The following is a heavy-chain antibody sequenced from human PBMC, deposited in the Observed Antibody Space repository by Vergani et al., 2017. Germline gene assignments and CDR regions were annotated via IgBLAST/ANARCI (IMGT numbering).Heavy chain of an antibody. Sequence: QVQLQESGPGLVKPSQTLSLTCTVSGGSISSGSYYWSWIRPPAGKGREWIGRLYTSGSTNYNPSLKSRVTISVDTSKNQFPLKLSSVTAADTAVYYCARDPVEGWFDYWGQGTLVTVSS. J-gene: IGHJ4*02. V-gene: IGHV4-61*02. D-gene: IGHD2-15*01. CDR1: GGSISSGSYY. CDR3: ARDPVEGWFDY. CDR2: LYTSGST.